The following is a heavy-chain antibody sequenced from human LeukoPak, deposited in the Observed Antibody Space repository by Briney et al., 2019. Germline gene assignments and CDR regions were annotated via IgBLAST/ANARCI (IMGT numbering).Heavy chain of an antibody. CDR1: GVSTTNGIYY. CDR3: ARHAEYNSGWHFYLDH. J-gene: IGHJ4*02. CDR2: VHNVGST. Sequence: PSETLSLTCTVSGVSTTNGIYYWAWIRQSPGKGLEWIGSVHNVGSTYYNLSLRSRVTMSIDTSKNQFSLRLNSVTAADTAVYYSARHAEYNSGWHFYLDHWGQGILVTAS. D-gene: IGHD6-19*01. V-gene: IGHV4-39*01.